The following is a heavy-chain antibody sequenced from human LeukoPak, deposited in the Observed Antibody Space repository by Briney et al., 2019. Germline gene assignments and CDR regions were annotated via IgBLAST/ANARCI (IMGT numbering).Heavy chain of an antibody. CDR1: GGSFADYY. CDR2: INHSGTK. V-gene: IGHV4-34*01. D-gene: IGHD3-3*01. J-gene: IGHJ3*02. Sequence: PSETLSLTCALYGGSFADYYWSWVRQSPGKGLEWIGEINHSGTKRYNLSLKSRLVMSIDTSKNQFSLRLSSVTAADTAVYYCARGDNVLRFLEVDAFDIWGQGTMVTVCS. CDR3: ARGDNVLRFLEVDAFDI.